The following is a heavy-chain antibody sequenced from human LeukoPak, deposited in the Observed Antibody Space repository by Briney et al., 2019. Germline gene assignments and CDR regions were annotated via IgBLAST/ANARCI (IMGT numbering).Heavy chain of an antibody. D-gene: IGHD4-23*01. CDR3: SRAVAHLDY. CDR1: EFMFGGYA. CDR2: IRSESYGGTT. V-gene: IGHV3-49*04. Sequence: GGSLRLSCTASEFMFGGYAVSWVRQAPGKGLEWVGFIRSESYGGTTEYAASVKGRFTISRDDSKSIAYLQMNSLKTEDTAVYYCSRAVAHLDYWGQGTLVTVSS. J-gene: IGHJ4*02.